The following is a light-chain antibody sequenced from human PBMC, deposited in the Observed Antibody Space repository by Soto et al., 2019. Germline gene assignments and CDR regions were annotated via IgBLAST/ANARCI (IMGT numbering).Light chain of an antibody. Sequence: EIVMTQSPATLSVSPWERATLSCRASQSVSNNLAWYQQKLGQAPRLLIYGASTRATDIPPRFSGSGSGTEFTLTISSLQSEDFAIYYCQQYNNWPRTFGQGTKVDIK. CDR3: QQYNNWPRT. CDR2: GAS. V-gene: IGKV3-15*01. CDR1: QSVSNN. J-gene: IGKJ1*01.